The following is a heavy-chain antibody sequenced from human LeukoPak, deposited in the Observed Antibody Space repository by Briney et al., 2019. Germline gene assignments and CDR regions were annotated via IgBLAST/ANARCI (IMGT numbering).Heavy chain of an antibody. J-gene: IGHJ4*02. V-gene: IGHV1-69*05. CDR2: IIPIFGTA. Sequence: ASVKVSCKASGGTFSSYAISWVRQAPGQGLEWMGRIIPIFGTANYAQKFQGRVTITTDESTSTAYMELSSLRSEDTAVYYCARTMVREDQNFDYWGQGTLVTVSS. D-gene: IGHD3-10*01. CDR3: ARTMVREDQNFDY. CDR1: GGTFSSYA.